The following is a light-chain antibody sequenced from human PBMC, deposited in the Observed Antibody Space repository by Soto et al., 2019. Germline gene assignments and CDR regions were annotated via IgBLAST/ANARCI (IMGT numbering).Light chain of an antibody. J-gene: IGLJ2*01. CDR2: NHN. CDR3: SAWDDSLSGRL. CDR1: SSNIGSNT. V-gene: IGLV1-44*01. Sequence: QLVLTQPPSASGTPGQRVTISCSGSSSNIGSNTVNWYQQIPGTAPKLLIYNHNQRPSGVPDRFSGSTSGTSASLAISGLQSEDEADYYCSAWDDSLSGRLFGGGTKVTVL.